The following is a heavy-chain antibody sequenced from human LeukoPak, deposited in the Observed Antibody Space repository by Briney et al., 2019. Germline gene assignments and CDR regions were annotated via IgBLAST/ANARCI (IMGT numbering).Heavy chain of an antibody. CDR2: ISSSSSYI. D-gene: IGHD3-22*01. Sequence: PGGSLRLSCAASGFTFSSYAMNWVRQAPGKGLEWVSSISSSSSYIYYADSVKGRFTISRDNAKNSLYLQMNSLRAEDTAVYYCARDRDYYDSSGYYYDRGDYFDYWGQGTLVTVSS. J-gene: IGHJ4*02. V-gene: IGHV3-21*01. CDR3: ARDRDYYDSSGYYYDRGDYFDY. CDR1: GFTFSSYA.